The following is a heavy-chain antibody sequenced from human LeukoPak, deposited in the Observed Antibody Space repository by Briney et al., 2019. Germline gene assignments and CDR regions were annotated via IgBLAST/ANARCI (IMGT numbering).Heavy chain of an antibody. CDR3: ARQKQSHGNFDY. CDR2: LGIARDT. J-gene: IGHJ4*02. D-gene: IGHD1-26*01. V-gene: IGHV3-13*01. CDR1: GFTVSSYA. Sequence: GGSLRLSCAASGFTVSSYAMHWVRQPIGKGLEWVSALGIARDTFYPGSVKGRFTISRENAKNSLYLQMNSLRAEDTAMYYCARQKQSHGNFDYWGQGTLVIVSS.